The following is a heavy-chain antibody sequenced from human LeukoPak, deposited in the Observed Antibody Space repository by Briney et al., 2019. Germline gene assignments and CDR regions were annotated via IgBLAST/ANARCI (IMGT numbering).Heavy chain of an antibody. CDR3: TVLRPGVRSPIDF. CDR2: IGYGGSNK. J-gene: IGHJ4*02. D-gene: IGHD1-26*01. CDR1: GFTFSICG. V-gene: IGHV3-30*02. Sequence: GGSLSLFCAASGFTFSICGTHWVRQAPGEGRECVAFIGYGGSNKYCADCVEGRFSLSRDNSKNTLYLQINSVRAEDTCVYFCTVLRPGVRSPIDFWGQETLVTVSS.